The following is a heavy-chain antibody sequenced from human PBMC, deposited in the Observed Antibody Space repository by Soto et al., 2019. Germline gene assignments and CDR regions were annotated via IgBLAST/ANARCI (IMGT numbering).Heavy chain of an antibody. CDR1: GFTFSSYS. D-gene: IGHD2-2*01. V-gene: IGHV3-21*01. CDR3: ARDRYCSSTSCYVGEAAGVRNDY. J-gene: IGHJ4*02. CDR2: ISSSSSYI. Sequence: EVQLLESGGGLVKPGGSLRLSCAASGFTFSSYSMNWVRQAPGKGLEWVSAISSSSSYIYYADSVKGRFTISRDNAKNSLYLQMNSLRAEDTAVYYCARDRYCSSTSCYVGEAAGVRNDYWGQGTLVTVCS.